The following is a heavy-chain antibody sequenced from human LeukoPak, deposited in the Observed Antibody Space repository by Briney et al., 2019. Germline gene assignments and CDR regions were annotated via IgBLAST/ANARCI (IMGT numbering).Heavy chain of an antibody. CDR2: ISYDGSKI. D-gene: IGHD6-13*01. V-gene: IGHV3-30-3*01. CDR3: ANSIAAAGRRHDY. Sequence: PGGSLRLSCAASGFTFSSYPLHWVRQAPGKGLEWVTLISYDGSKIYYADSVKGRFTISRDNSKNTLYLQMNSLRAEDTAVYYCANSIAAAGRRHDYWGQGTLVTVSS. CDR1: GFTFSSYP. J-gene: IGHJ4*02.